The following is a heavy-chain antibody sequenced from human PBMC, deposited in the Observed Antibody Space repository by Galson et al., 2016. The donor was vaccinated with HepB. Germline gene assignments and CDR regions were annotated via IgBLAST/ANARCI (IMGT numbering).Heavy chain of an antibody. D-gene: IGHD5-12*01. CDR2: IYHTGTT. CDR1: GGSISSLY. CDR3: ASASTGYDSIFDL. V-gene: IGHV4-59*01. J-gene: IGHJ6*02. Sequence: SETLSLTCTVSGGSISSLYWSWIRQPPGKGLEWIGYIYHTGTTYYNPSLKSRVTISVDTSKNQFSLKLSSVTAADTAVYYCASASTGYDSIFDLWGQGTSVTVSS.